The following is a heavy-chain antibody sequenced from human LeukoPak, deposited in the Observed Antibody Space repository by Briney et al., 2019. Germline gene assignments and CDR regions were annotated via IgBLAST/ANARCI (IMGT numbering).Heavy chain of an antibody. J-gene: IGHJ5*02. V-gene: IGHV4-30-2*01. CDR1: GGSISSGGYS. D-gene: IGHD6-13*01. CDR3: ARADIAAAGTHFWFVP. Sequence: SQTLSLTCAVSGGSISSGGYSWSWIRQPPGKGLEWSGYIYHSGSTYYNPSLKSRVTISVDRSKNQFSLKLSSVTAADTAVYYCARADIAAAGTHFWFVPWGQGTLVTVSS. CDR2: IYHSGST.